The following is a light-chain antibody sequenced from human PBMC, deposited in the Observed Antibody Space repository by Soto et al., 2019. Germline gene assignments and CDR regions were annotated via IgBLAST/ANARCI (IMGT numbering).Light chain of an antibody. CDR1: QSVNKY. CDR3: QQRHMWPIT. CDR2: DAS. J-gene: IGKJ5*01. Sequence: IVLTQSPATLSLSPGGRSTLACRASQSVNKYLAWYRQKNGQPPRLLIYDASYRATGIPDRFSGSGYGTDVNLTISSLEPEDSAVYYCQQRHMWPITFGQGTRLEIK. V-gene: IGKV3-11*01.